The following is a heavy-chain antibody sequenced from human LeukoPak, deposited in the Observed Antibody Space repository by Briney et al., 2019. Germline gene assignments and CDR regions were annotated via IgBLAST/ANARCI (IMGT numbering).Heavy chain of an antibody. Sequence: APVKVSCKASGYTFTSYYMHWVRQAPGQGLEWMGIINPSGGSTSYAQKFQGRVTMTRDTSTSTVYMELSSLRSEDTAVYYCARAADDDYGSGSYYTWFDPWGQGTLVTVSS. D-gene: IGHD3-10*01. CDR3: ARAADDDYGSGSYYTWFDP. J-gene: IGHJ5*02. CDR2: INPSGGST. V-gene: IGHV1-46*01. CDR1: GYTFTSYY.